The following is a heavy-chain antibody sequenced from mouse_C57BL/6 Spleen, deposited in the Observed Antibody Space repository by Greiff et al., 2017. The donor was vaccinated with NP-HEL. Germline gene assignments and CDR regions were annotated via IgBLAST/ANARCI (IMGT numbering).Heavy chain of an antibody. CDR1: GFTFSSYA. CDR3: TRDPTTVVAPFDY. D-gene: IGHD1-1*01. CDR2: ISSGGDYI. V-gene: IGHV5-9-1*02. Sequence: EVKLMESGEGLVKPGGSLKLSCAASGFTFSSYAMSWVRQTPEKRLEWVAYISSGGDYIYYADTVKGRFTISRDNARNTLYLQMSSLKSEDTAMYYCTRDPTTVVAPFDYWGQGTTLTVSS. J-gene: IGHJ2*01.